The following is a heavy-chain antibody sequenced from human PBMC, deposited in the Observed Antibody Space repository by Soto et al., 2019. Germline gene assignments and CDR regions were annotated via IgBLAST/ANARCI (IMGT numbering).Heavy chain of an antibody. V-gene: IGHV3-48*01. CDR3: AKVLSLKARFDNYGYYGMDV. D-gene: IGHD4-17*01. CDR1: GFTFSSYS. Sequence: PGGSLRLSCAASGFTFSSYSMNWVRQAPGKGLEWVSYISSSSSTIYYADSVKGRFTISRDNSKNTLYLQMNSLRAEDTAVYYYAKVLSLKARFDNYGYYGMDVWGQGTTVTVSS. CDR2: ISSSSSTI. J-gene: IGHJ6*02.